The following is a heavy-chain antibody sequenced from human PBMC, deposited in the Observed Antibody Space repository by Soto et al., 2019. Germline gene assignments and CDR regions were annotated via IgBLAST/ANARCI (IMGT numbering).Heavy chain of an antibody. J-gene: IGHJ4*02. CDR3: ARDREAVAVYFDY. Sequence: PGGSLRLSCAASGFTFSSYSMNWVRQAPGKGLEWVSSISSSSSYIYYADSVKGRFTISRDNAKNSLYLQMNSLRAEDTAVYYCARDREAVAVYFDYWGQGTLVTVSS. CDR1: GFTFSSYS. V-gene: IGHV3-21*01. D-gene: IGHD6-19*01. CDR2: ISSSSSYI.